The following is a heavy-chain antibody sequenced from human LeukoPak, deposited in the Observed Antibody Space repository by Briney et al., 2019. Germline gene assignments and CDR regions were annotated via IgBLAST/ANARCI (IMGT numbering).Heavy chain of an antibody. J-gene: IGHJ6*02. D-gene: IGHD3-10*01. Sequence: GESLKISCKASGYRFTSYWLAWVRQMPGKGLECIGIIYPGDSDVRYSPSFRGQVTISADKSINTAYLQWRSLRASETAMYYCARLSGFGEPMSYHAMDIWGLGTTVTVSS. CDR2: IYPGDSDV. CDR1: GYRFTSYW. V-gene: IGHV5-51*01. CDR3: ARLSGFGEPMSYHAMDI.